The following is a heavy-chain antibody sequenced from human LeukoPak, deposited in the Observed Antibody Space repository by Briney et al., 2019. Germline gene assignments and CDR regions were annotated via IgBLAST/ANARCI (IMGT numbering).Heavy chain of an antibody. CDR1: GFTVSSNY. CDR2: IYSGGST. CDR3: ARGHSSSWLIFAY. J-gene: IGHJ4*02. D-gene: IGHD6-13*01. V-gene: IGHV3-53*01. Sequence: PGGSLRLSCAASGFTVSSNYMSWVRQAPGKGLEGVSVIYSGGSTYFADFVKGRFTISRDHSKNTLYLQMNSLRAEDTAVYYCARGHSSSWLIFAYWGQGTLVAVSS.